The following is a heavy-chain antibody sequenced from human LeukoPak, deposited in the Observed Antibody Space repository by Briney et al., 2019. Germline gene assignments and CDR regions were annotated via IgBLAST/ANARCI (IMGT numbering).Heavy chain of an antibody. D-gene: IGHD6-6*01. CDR3: ARGSKQLVGLGPRPDWFDP. Sequence: GGSLRLSCAASGFTFSSYSMNWVRQAPGKGLEWVSSISSSSSYIYYADSVKGRFTISRDNAKNSLYLQMNSLRAEDTAAYYCARGSKQLVGLGPRPDWFDPWGQGTLVTVSS. V-gene: IGHV3-21*01. J-gene: IGHJ5*02. CDR2: ISSSSSYI. CDR1: GFTFSSYS.